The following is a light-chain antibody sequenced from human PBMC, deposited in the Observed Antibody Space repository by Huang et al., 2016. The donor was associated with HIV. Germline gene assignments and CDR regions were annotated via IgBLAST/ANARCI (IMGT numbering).Light chain of an antibody. V-gene: IGKV1-39*01. CDR2: AAS. CDR3: QQSHSTPWT. Sequence: DIQMTQSPSSLSASIGNRVTITCRASESISVYLSWYQQKPGKSPKLLIYAASSLQSGVPSRFSGSGAGTEFTLTISSVQPEDFATYYCQQSHSTPWTFGQGTKVEIK. J-gene: IGKJ1*01. CDR1: ESISVY.